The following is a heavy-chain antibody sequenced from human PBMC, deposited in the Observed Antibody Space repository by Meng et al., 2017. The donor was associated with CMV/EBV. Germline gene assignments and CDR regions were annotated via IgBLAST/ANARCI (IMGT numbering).Heavy chain of an antibody. CDR2: IYYSGST. J-gene: IGHJ6*02. Sequence: SETLSLTCTVSGGSISSYYWSWIRQPPGKGLEWIGYIYYSGSTNYNPSLKSRVTISVDTSKNQFSLKLSSVTAADTAVYYCARGADIVVVPDAIRPIGYYYGMDVWGQGTTVTVSS. D-gene: IGHD2-2*02. V-gene: IGHV4-59*01. CDR1: GGSISSYY. CDR3: ARGADIVVVPDAIRPIGYYYGMDV.